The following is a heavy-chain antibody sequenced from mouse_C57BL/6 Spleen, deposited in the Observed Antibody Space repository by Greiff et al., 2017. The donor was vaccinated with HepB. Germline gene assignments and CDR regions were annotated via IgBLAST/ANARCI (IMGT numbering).Heavy chain of an antibody. Sequence: QVQLQQPGAELVMPGASVKLSCKASGYTFTSYWMHWVKQRPGQGLEWIGEIDPSDSYTNYNQKFKGKSTLTVDKSSSTAYMQLSSLTSEDSAVYYCARGKVYGNYRIDYWGQGTTLTVSS. CDR2: IDPSDSYT. V-gene: IGHV1-69*01. CDR3: ARGKVYGNYRIDY. J-gene: IGHJ2*01. D-gene: IGHD2-1*01. CDR1: GYTFTSYW.